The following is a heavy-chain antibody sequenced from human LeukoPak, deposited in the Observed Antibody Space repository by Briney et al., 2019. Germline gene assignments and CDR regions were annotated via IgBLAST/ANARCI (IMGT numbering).Heavy chain of an antibody. CDR1: GFAFSSYS. J-gene: IGHJ4*02. D-gene: IGHD3-22*01. Sequence: AGESLRVSCAASGFAFSSYSMNWVRQAPGKRLEWVSYISSSSSTIYYADSVKGRFTISRDNAKNSLYLQMNSRRDEDTAVYYCARAFIYDSSGYRYWGQGTLSPSPQ. CDR2: ISSSSSTI. CDR3: ARAFIYDSSGYRY. V-gene: IGHV3-48*02.